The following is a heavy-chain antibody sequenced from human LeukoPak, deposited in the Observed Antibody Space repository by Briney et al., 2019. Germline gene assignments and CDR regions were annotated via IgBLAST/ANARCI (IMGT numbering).Heavy chain of an antibody. CDR2: IYYSGST. J-gene: IGHJ6*03. D-gene: IGHD2/OR15-2a*01. CDR1: GGPISSYY. V-gene: IGHV4-59*01. CDR3: ASSIRRRQRNYYYYMDV. Sequence: PSETLSLTCTVSGGPISSYYWSWIRQPPGKGLEWIGYIYYSGSTNYNPSLKSRVTISVDTSKNQFSLKLSSVTAADTAVYYCASSIRRRQRNYYYYMDVWGKGTTVTVSS.